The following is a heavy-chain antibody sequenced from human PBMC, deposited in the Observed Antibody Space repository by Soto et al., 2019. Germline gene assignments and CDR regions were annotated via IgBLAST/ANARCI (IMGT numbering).Heavy chain of an antibody. CDR3: AGVGEARGLYDFVY. V-gene: IGHV4-31*01. J-gene: IGHJ4*02. CDR1: GGSISSGGYY. D-gene: IGHD3-10*01. Sequence: QVQLQESGPGLVKPSQTLSLTCTVSGGSISSGGYYWSWIRQHPGKGLEWIGYIYYSGSTYYIPSLKRLVHISVDMGKTQSSLELRSVTDADAAVDYCAGVGEARGLYDFVYWGQGTLLSLSP. CDR2: IYYSGST.